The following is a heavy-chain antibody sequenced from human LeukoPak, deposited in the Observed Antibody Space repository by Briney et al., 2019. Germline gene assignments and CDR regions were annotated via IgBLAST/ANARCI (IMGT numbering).Heavy chain of an antibody. Sequence: GASVKVSCKASGYTFTSYDINWVRQATGQGLEWMGWMNPNSGNTGYAQKFQGRVTITRNTSISTAYMELSRLRSDDTAVYYCARAAVADNNWFDPWGQGTLVTVSS. V-gene: IGHV1-8*03. CDR1: GYTFTSYD. J-gene: IGHJ5*02. D-gene: IGHD6-19*01. CDR3: ARAAVADNNWFDP. CDR2: MNPNSGNT.